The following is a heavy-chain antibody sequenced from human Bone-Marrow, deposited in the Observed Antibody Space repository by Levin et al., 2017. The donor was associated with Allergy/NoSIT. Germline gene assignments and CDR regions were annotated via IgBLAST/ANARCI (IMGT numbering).Heavy chain of an antibody. CDR3: ARRLNSGMDSGDAFDM. CDR1: GFTFSGYD. V-gene: IGHV3-13*01. J-gene: IGHJ3*02. Sequence: GESLKISCGASGFTFSGYDMHWVRQSTGKGLEWVSGIYTGGETYYAGSVQGRFNIFRENAKNSLYLQMNSLRVGDTAVYYCARRLNSGMDSGDAFDMWGQGTMVTVSS. CDR2: IYTGGET. D-gene: IGHD3/OR15-3a*01.